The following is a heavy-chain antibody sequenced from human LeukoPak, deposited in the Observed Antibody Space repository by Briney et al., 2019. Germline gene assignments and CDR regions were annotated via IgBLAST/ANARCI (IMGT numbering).Heavy chain of an antibody. Sequence: PGRSLRLSCAASGLSFRSYGMHWVRQAPGKGLEWVAVISYDGSNKYYADSVKGRFTISRDNSKNTLYLQMNSLRAEETAVYYCAREGEDIVVVPAAGGFDYWGQGTLVTVSS. J-gene: IGHJ4*02. CDR1: GLSFRSYG. V-gene: IGHV3-30*19. CDR2: ISYDGSNK. D-gene: IGHD2-2*01. CDR3: AREGEDIVVVPAAGGFDY.